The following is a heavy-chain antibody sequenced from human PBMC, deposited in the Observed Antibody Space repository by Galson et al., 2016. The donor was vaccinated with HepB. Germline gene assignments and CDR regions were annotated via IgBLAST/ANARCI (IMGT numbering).Heavy chain of an antibody. CDR3: ARTMTRGVSPIDY. CDR1: GGSISDGDYY. CDR2: IYYTGKA. J-gene: IGHJ4*02. Sequence: TLSLTCTVSGGSISDGDYYWTWIRQSPGKGLEWIAYIYYTGKAYYTPSPQSRVSISIDTSKSQFSLRLSSVTAADTAVYYCARTMTRGVSPIDYWDQGTLVTVSS. V-gene: IGHV4-30-4*01. D-gene: IGHD3-10*01.